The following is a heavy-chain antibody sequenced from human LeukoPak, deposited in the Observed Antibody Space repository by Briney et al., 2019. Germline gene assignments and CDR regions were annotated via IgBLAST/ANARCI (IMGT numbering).Heavy chain of an antibody. CDR2: IYYSGST. V-gene: IGHV4-59*01. CDR3: ARGPSLFDY. CDR1: GGSISSYY. Sequence: SETLSLTCTVSGGSISSYYWSWIRQPPGKGLEWIGSIYYSGSTYYNPSLKSRVTISVHTSKKQFSLKPSSVTAVDTAVYHCARGPSLFDYWGQGTLVTVSS. J-gene: IGHJ4*02.